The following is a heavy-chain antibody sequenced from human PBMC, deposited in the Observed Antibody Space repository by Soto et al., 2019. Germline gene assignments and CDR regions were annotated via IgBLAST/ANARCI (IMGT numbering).Heavy chain of an antibody. CDR1: GYTFTDYY. V-gene: IGHV1-2*02. CDR3: ASEDCRNTNCLKGFDY. Sequence: ASVKVSCKTSGYTFTDYYMHWVRQAPGQGFEWVGGINPKSGGPKYVPKFQGRVTVTGDTSTSTAYMELNRLTSDDTAVYYCASEDCRNTNCLKGFDYWGQGTLVTVSS. J-gene: IGHJ4*02. D-gene: IGHD2-15*01. CDR2: INPKSGGP.